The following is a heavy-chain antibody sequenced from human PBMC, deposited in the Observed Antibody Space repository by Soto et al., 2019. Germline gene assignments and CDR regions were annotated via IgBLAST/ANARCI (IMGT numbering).Heavy chain of an antibody. D-gene: IGHD1-7*01. CDR2: IYYSGST. CDR3: ARDRRITGTMFNYYGMDV. Sequence: QVQLQESGPGLVKPSQTLSLTCTVSGGSISSGGYYWSWIRQHPGKGLEWIGYIYYSGSTYYNPSLKRRVTISVDTSKNQFSLKLSSVTAADTAVYYCARDRRITGTMFNYYGMDVWGQGTTVTVSS. J-gene: IGHJ6*02. V-gene: IGHV4-31*03. CDR1: GGSISSGGYY.